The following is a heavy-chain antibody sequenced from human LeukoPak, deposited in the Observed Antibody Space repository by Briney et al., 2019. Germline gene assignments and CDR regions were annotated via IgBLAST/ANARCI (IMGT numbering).Heavy chain of an antibody. CDR3: ARDSFQGAATDY. Sequence: GGSLRLSCAASGFTFSSYGMNWVRQAPGKGLEWVSSISSSSSYIYYADSVKGRFTISRDNAKNSLYLQMNSLRAEDTAVYYCARDSFQGAATDYWGQGTLVTVSS. CDR2: ISSSSSYI. J-gene: IGHJ4*02. CDR1: GFTFSSYG. V-gene: IGHV3-21*01. D-gene: IGHD2/OR15-2a*01.